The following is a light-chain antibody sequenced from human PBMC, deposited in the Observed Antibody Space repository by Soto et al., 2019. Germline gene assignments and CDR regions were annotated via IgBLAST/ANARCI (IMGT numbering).Light chain of an antibody. V-gene: IGKV3D-20*01. Sequence: EIVLTQSPATLSLSPGERATLSCGASQSVNNMYLAWYQQKPGLAPRLLLYDASRRATGIPDRFSVSGSGTDFTLIISRLEPEDFTVYYCQQYGSSPLTFGQGTKLEIK. CDR2: DAS. J-gene: IGKJ2*01. CDR1: QSVNNMY. CDR3: QQYGSSPLT.